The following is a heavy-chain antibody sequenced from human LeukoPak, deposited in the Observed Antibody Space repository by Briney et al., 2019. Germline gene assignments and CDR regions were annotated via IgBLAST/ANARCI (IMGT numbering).Heavy chain of an antibody. J-gene: IGHJ4*02. Sequence: GGSLRLSCAASGFTFSSYAMSWVRQAPGKGLEWVSAISGSGGSTYYADSVKGRFTISRDNSKNTLYLQMNSLRAEDTAVYCCAKAERLAMTTVSYFDYWGQGTLVTVSS. D-gene: IGHD4-17*01. CDR2: ISGSGGST. V-gene: IGHV3-23*01. CDR1: GFTFSSYA. CDR3: AKAERLAMTTVSYFDY.